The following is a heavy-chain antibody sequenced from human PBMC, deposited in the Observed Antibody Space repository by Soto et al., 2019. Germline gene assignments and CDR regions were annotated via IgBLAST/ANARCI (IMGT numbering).Heavy chain of an antibody. CDR2: THYSGDT. V-gene: IGHV4-31*03. J-gene: IGHJ4*02. D-gene: IGHD3-16*01. Sequence: SETLSLTCTVSGGPFPNGGYYWSWLRQEPGKGLEWIGYTHYSGDTSYNPSLRSRVTISTDTSKTQFSLRLRSVTSADTAVYYCARGDSQVSSVFDYWGQGMLVTVSS. CDR1: GGPFPNGGYY. CDR3: ARGDSQVSSVFDY.